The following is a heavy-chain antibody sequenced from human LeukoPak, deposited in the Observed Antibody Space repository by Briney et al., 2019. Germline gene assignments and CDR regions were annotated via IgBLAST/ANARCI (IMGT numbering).Heavy chain of an antibody. Sequence: GGSLRLSCAASGFTFSSYSMNWVRQAPGKGLEWVSSISSSSSYIYYADSVKGRFTISRDNAKNSLYLQMNSLRAEDTAVYYCASLGYCSSTSCQGVAFDIWGQGTMVTVS. CDR1: GFTFSSYS. D-gene: IGHD2-2*01. CDR2: ISSSSSYI. J-gene: IGHJ3*02. CDR3: ASLGYCSSTSCQGVAFDI. V-gene: IGHV3-21*01.